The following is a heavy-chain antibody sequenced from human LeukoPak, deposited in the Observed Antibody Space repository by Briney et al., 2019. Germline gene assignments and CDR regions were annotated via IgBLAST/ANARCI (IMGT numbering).Heavy chain of an antibody. CDR1: GYTFTSYD. D-gene: IGHD3-16*01. CDR3: AREMYYDYVPDY. Sequence: ASVKVSCKASGYTFTSYDINWVRQATGQGLEWMGWMNPNSGNTGYAQKFQGRVTITRNTSISTAYMELSSLRSEDTAVYYCAREMYYDYVPDYWGQGTLVTVSS. V-gene: IGHV1-8*03. J-gene: IGHJ4*02. CDR2: MNPNSGNT.